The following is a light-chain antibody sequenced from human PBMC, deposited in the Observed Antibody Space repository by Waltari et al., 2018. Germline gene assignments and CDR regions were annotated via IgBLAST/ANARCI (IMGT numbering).Light chain of an antibody. CDR2: GKE. CDR3: HSRNGRNNEVV. CDR1: SLRTSY. J-gene: IGLJ3*02. Sequence: SSELTQGPAVSVALGPNVKITCQGDSLRTSYASWYQLKPGQAPVLVLFGKEKRPSGIPDRFSGYSSGTTSSLTITGAQAEDEADYYCHSRNGRNNEVVFGGGTKLTVL. V-gene: IGLV3-19*01.